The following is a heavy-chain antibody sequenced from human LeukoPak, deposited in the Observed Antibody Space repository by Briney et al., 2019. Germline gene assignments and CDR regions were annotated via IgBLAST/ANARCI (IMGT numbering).Heavy chain of an antibody. CDR3: ARDGSGYDYVYYCGMDV. CDR2: IYYSGST. D-gene: IGHD5-12*01. CDR1: GGSISSYY. J-gene: IGHJ6*02. Sequence: SETLSLTCTVSGGSISSYYWSWIRQPPGKGLEWIGYIYYSGSTNYNPSLKSRVTISVDTSKNQFSLKLSSVTAADTAVYYCARDGSGYDYVYYCGMDVWGQGTTVTVSS. V-gene: IGHV4-59*01.